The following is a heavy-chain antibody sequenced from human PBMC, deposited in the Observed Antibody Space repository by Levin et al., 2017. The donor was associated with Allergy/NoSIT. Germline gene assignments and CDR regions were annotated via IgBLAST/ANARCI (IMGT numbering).Heavy chain of an antibody. Sequence: KAGGSLRLSCAASGFTFSDAWMSWVRQAPGKGLEWVGRIKNMSAGGTTDYAPSVRGRFQISRDDSTNALYLQMSSLKTEDTAVYYCTTGGGSMAFDHWGQGTLVTVSS. CDR3: TTGGGSMAFDH. CDR1: GFTFSDAW. CDR2: IKNMSAGGTT. D-gene: IGHD2/OR15-2a*01. V-gene: IGHV3-15*01. J-gene: IGHJ4*02.